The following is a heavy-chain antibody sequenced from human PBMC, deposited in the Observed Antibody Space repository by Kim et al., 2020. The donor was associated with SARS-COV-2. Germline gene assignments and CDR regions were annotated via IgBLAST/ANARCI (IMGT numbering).Heavy chain of an antibody. D-gene: IGHD1-26*01. CDR2: ISGGGDTI. V-gene: IGHV3-23*01. J-gene: IGHJ6*01. CDR1: RFRFSSHA. CDR3: AKDQSGNYYYYSGMDV. Sequence: GGSLRLSCVASRFRFSSHAMTWVRQAPGKGLERVSIISGGGDTIYYADSVKGRFTVSRDNSKNTLYLQMNSLGAEDTALYFCAKDQSGNYYYYSGMDVWG.